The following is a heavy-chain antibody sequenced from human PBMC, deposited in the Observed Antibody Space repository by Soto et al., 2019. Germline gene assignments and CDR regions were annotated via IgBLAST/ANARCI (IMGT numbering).Heavy chain of an antibody. CDR3: AADPGYCTNGVCYLGGRRRYDY. CDR1: GFTFTSSA. CDR2: IVVGSGNT. V-gene: IGHV1-58*01. J-gene: IGHJ4*02. Sequence: QMQLVQSGPEVKKPGTSVKVSCKASGFTFTSSAVQWVRQARGQRLEWIGWIVVGSGNTNYAQKFQERVTITRDMATSTAYQELSSLRSEDTAGYYCAADPGYCTNGVCYLGGRRRYDYWGQGTLVTVSS. D-gene: IGHD2-8*01.